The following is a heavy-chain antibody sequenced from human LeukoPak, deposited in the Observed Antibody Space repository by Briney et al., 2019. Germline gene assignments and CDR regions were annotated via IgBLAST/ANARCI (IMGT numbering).Heavy chain of an antibody. J-gene: IGHJ5*02. Sequence: PGGSLRLSCAASGFTFSSYAMSWVRQAPGKGLEWVSAISGSGGSTYYADSVKGRFTISRDNSKNTLYLQMNSLRAEDTAVYYCANFHEYGDYNWFDPWGQGTLVTVSS. V-gene: IGHV3-23*01. D-gene: IGHD4-17*01. CDR1: GFTFSSYA. CDR2: ISGSGGST. CDR3: ANFHEYGDYNWFDP.